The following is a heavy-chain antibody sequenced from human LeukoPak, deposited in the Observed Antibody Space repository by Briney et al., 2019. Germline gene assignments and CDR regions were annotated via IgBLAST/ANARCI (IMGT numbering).Heavy chain of an antibody. CDR2: FDPDNGER. CDR1: GYTLSELS. D-gene: IGHD2-2*01. CDR3: AITYCSSTSCLTDY. J-gene: IGHJ4*02. Sequence: ASVKVSCRVSGYTLSELSIHWVRQAPGKGLEWMGGFDPDNGERIYAQKFQGRVTMTEGTSSDTAYMELNSLRSEDTAVYYCAITYCSSTSCLTDYWGQGTLVTVSS. V-gene: IGHV1-24*01.